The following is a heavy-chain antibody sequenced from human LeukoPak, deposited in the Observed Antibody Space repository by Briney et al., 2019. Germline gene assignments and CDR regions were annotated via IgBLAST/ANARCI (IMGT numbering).Heavy chain of an antibody. J-gene: IGHJ4*02. D-gene: IGHD4-17*01. CDR1: GFTFSSYG. CDR3: GSTTVTTDYYFDY. Sequence: PGGSLRLSCAASGFTFSSYGMHWVRQAPGKGLEWVAFIRYDGSNKYYADSVKGRFTISRDNSKKTLSLQMNSLRAEDTAVYYCGSTTVTTDYYFDYWGQGTLVTVSS. CDR2: IRYDGSNK. V-gene: IGHV3-30*02.